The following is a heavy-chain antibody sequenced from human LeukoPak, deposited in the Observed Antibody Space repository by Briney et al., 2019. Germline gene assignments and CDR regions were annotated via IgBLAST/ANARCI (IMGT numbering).Heavy chain of an antibody. D-gene: IGHD3-22*01. Sequence: GGSLRLSCAASGFTFSSYWMSWVRQAPGKGPEWVANIKQDGSEKYYVDSVKGRFTISRDNAKNSLYLQMNSLRAEDTAVYYCARDAGYYYDSSGYLYWRQGSLVTVSS. V-gene: IGHV3-7*01. CDR3: ARDAGYYYDSSGYLY. CDR2: IKQDGSEK. CDR1: GFTFSSYW. J-gene: IGHJ4*02.